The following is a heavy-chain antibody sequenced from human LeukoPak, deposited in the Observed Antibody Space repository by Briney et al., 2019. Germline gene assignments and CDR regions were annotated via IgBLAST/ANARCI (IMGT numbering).Heavy chain of an antibody. V-gene: IGHV4-34*01. Sequence: SETLSLTCAVYGGSFSGYYWSWIRQPPGKGLEWNGEINHSGSTNYNPSLKSRVTISVDPSKNQFSQKLSSVTAADTAVYYWARGPRYISSWYRILDYWGQGTLVTVSS. CDR2: INHSGST. CDR3: ARGPRYISSWYRILDY. D-gene: IGHD6-13*01. J-gene: IGHJ4*02. CDR1: GGSFSGYY.